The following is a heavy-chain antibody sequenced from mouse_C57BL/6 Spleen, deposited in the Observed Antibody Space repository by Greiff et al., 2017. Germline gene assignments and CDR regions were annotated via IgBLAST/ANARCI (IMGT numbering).Heavy chain of an antibody. CDR2: IDPENGDT. CDR1: GFNINDDY. D-gene: IGHD4-1*01. J-gene: IGHJ2*01. CDR3: TAMLGRGFDY. Sequence: EVQLQQSGAELVRPGASVKLSCTASGFNINDDYMHWVKQRPEQGLEWIGWIDPENGDTEYASKFQGKATITADTSSNTAYLQLSSLTSEDTAVYYCTAMLGRGFDYWGQGTTLTVSS. V-gene: IGHV14-4*01.